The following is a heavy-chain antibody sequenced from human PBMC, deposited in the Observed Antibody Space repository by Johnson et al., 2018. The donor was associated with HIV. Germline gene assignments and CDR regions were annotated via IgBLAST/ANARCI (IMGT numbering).Heavy chain of an antibody. CDR2: LSYDGLNK. J-gene: IGHJ3*02. CDR3: ARSNAFDI. Sequence: PGQGLEWETILSYDGLNKYYAASVKGRFTISRDISKDTLYLQMTSLRAEDTAVYYCARSNAFDIWGQGTMVTVSS. V-gene: IGHV3-30*04.